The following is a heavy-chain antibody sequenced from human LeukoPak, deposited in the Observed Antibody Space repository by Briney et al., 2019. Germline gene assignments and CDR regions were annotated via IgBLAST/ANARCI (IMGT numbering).Heavy chain of an antibody. CDR3: ARDGYYYDSSGYYVGLSFDY. V-gene: IGHV3-21*01. Sequence: PGGSLRLSCAASGFTFSSYSMNWVRQAPGKGLEGVSSISSSSSYIYYADSVKGRFTISRDNAKNSLYLQMNSLRAEDTAVYYCARDGYYYDSSGYYVGLSFDYWGQGTLVTVSS. CDR1: GFTFSSYS. D-gene: IGHD3-22*01. J-gene: IGHJ4*02. CDR2: ISSSSSYI.